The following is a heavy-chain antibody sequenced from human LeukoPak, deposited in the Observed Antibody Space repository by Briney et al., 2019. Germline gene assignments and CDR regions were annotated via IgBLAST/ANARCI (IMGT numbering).Heavy chain of an antibody. D-gene: IGHD3-22*01. CDR3: AREAYYDSSGYRPVLDYGMDV. CDR1: GGSISSGDYY. J-gene: IGHJ6*02. V-gene: IGHV4-30-4*01. CDR2: IYYSGST. Sequence: SETLSLTCTVSGGSISSGDYYWSWIRQPPGKGLEWIGYIYYSGSTYYNPSLKSRATISVDTSKNQFSLKLSSVTAADTAVYYCAREAYYDSSGYRPVLDYGMDVWGQGTTVTVSS.